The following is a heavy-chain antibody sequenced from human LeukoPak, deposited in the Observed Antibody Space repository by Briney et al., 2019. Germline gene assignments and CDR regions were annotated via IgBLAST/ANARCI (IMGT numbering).Heavy chain of an antibody. CDR3: ARDSDYDFWSGYFYYYYGMDV. D-gene: IGHD3-3*01. CDR2: INPNSGGT. CDR1: GYTFTSYY. J-gene: IGHJ6*02. V-gene: IGHV1-2*02. Sequence: ASVKVSCKASGYTFTSYYMHWVRQAPGQGLEWMGWINPNSGGTNYAQKFQGRVTMTRDTSISTAYMELSRLRSDDTAVYYCARDSDYDFWSGYFYYYYGMDVWGQGTTVTVSS.